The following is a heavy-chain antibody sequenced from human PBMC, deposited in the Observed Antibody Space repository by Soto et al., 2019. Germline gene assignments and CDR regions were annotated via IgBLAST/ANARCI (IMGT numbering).Heavy chain of an antibody. J-gene: IGHJ4*02. D-gene: IGHD2-21*01. Sequence: GSRILSCSASGFTFISYAMSWVRQAPGKGLEWVSAISGSGGSTYYADSVKGRHTISRDNAKNSLYLQMNSLRADDTAVYYCVRGGGGGQFDYWGQGNLVTVSS. CDR3: VRGGGGGQFDY. V-gene: IGHV3-23*01. CDR1: GFTFISYA. CDR2: ISGSGGST.